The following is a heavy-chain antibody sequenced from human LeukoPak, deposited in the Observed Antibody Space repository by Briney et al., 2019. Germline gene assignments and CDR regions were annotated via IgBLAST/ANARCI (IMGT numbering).Heavy chain of an antibody. V-gene: IGHV3-30*01. CDR3: ARVKGLSWFDP. J-gene: IGHJ5*02. CDR1: GFTFSSYA. Sequence: GGSLRLSCAASGFTFSSYAMHWVRQAPGKGLEWVAVISYDGSNKYYADSVKGRFTISRDNSKNTLYLQMNSLRAEDTAVYYCARVKGLSWFDPWGQGTLVTVSS. D-gene: IGHD3-10*01. CDR2: ISYDGSNK.